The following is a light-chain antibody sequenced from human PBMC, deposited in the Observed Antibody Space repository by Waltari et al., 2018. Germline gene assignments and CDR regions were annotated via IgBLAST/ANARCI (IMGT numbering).Light chain of an antibody. CDR3: CSYAGSGPWV. V-gene: IGLV2-23*01. J-gene: IGLJ3*02. CDR1: ASVVGTYKS. Sequence: QSALPHLASVSGFPGKPFTVPCLDTASVVGTYKSVSWYQQNPGKAPKLILSGGSSRFSGSKSGNTASLTISGLQAEDEAHYYCCSYAGSGPWVFGGGTKLTVL. CDR2: GG.